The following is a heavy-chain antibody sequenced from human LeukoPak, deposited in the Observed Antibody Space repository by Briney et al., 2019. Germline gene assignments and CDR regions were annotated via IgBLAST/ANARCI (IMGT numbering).Heavy chain of an antibody. CDR2: IFYSGST. V-gene: IGHV4-59*01. Sequence: SETLSLTCTVSGGSIYSYYWSWIRQPPGKGLEWIGYIFYSGSTNYNPSLKSRVTISVDTSKNQFSLKLSSVTAADTAVYYCARAGDAAAAGLFDYWGQGTLVTVYS. J-gene: IGHJ4*02. D-gene: IGHD6-13*01. CDR1: GGSIYSYY. CDR3: ARAGDAAAAGLFDY.